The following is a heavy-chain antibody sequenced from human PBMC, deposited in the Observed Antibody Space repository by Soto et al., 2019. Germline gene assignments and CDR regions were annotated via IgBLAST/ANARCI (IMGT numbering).Heavy chain of an antibody. CDR3: ARNISNFRYYYYARDV. CDR1: GYTFTDYW. CDR2: IYPGDSDS. J-gene: IGHJ6*02. D-gene: IGHD4-4*01. V-gene: IGHV5-51*01. Sequence: GESLKISCMGAGYTFTDYWIGWVRQLPGKGLEWMGIIYPGDSDSRYSPSFQGRVTITVDKSTNTAYLQWNTLRASDTAMYYCARNISNFRYYYYARDVWGQGTTVTVS.